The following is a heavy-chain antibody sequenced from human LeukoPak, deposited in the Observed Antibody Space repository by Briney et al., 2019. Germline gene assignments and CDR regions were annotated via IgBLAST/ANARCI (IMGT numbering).Heavy chain of an antibody. CDR2: ISSSGSYI. J-gene: IGHJ4*02. Sequence: GGSLRLSCAASGFTFSSYSMNWVRQAPGKGLEWVSSISSSGSYIYYADSVKGRFTISRDNAKNSLYLQMKSLRAEDTAVYYCARDLSVGFRGNGPEDYWGQGTLVTVSS. CDR1: GFTFSSYS. CDR3: ARDLSVGFRGNGPEDY. V-gene: IGHV3-21*01.